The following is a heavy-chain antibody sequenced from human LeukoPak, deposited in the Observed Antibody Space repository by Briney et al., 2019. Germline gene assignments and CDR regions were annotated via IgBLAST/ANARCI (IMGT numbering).Heavy chain of an antibody. D-gene: IGHD2-2*01. CDR3: AKGHYQGFYYMDV. CDR2: ISGSGGSP. J-gene: IGHJ6*03. Sequence: GGSLRLSCAAPGFTFSSFAMSWVRQAPGKGLEWVSTISGSGGSPYYADSVKGRFTISRDNSKNTVYLQMSSLRAEDTAIYYCAKGHYQGFYYMDVWGKGTTVTVSS. V-gene: IGHV3-23*01. CDR1: GFTFSSFA.